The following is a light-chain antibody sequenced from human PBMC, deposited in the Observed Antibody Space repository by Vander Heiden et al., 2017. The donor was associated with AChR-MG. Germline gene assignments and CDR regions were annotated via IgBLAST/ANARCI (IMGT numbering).Light chain of an antibody. V-gene: IGKV3-15*01. CDR2: GAS. J-gene: IGKJ3*01. CDR1: ESLGSN. CDR3: QQDESGFT. Sequence: EIVMTQSPATLSVSPGERATLSCRASESLGSNLAWYQHRPGQAPRLLVYGASTRATGIPARFSGSGSGADFTLSIDSLQSEDFAVYFCQQDESGFTFGHGTKVDIK.